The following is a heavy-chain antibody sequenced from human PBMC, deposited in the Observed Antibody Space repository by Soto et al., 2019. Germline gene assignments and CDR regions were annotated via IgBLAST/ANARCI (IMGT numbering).Heavy chain of an antibody. CDR3: ASGFWSGYFNWFDP. J-gene: IGHJ5*02. CDR2: IIPILRIA. V-gene: IGHV1-69*02. D-gene: IGHD3-3*01. CDR1: GGTFSSYT. Sequence: SVKVSCKASGGTFSSYTISWVRQAPGQGLEWMGRIIPILRIANYAQKFQGRVTITADKSTSTAYMELSSLRSEDTAVYYCASGFWSGYFNWFDPWGQGTLVTVSS.